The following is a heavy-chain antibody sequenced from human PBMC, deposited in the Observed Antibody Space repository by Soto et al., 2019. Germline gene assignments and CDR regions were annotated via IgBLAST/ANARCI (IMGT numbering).Heavy chain of an antibody. D-gene: IGHD5-18*01. V-gene: IGHV3-30*18. CDR2: ISYDGSNK. Sequence: VQLVESGGGLVQPGGSLRLSCAASGFTFSSYGMHWVRQAPGKGLEWVAVISYDGSNKYYADSVKGRFTISRDNSKNTLYLQMNSLRAEDTAVYYCAKDGRGYSYGLIDYWGQGTLVTVSS. CDR1: GFTFSSYG. J-gene: IGHJ4*02. CDR3: AKDGRGYSYGLIDY.